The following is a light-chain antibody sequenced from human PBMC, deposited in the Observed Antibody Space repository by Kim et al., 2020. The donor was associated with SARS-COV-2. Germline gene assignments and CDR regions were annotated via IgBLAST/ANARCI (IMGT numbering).Light chain of an antibody. Sequence: GQQLTSCCAGTSSDVGSYNLVSWYQQHPGKAPKLMIYEGSKRPSGVSNRFSGSKSGNTASLTISGLQAEDEADYYCCSYAGSSTWVFGGGTQLTVL. CDR1: SSDVGSYNL. CDR2: EGS. CDR3: CSYAGSSTWV. J-gene: IGLJ3*02. V-gene: IGLV2-23*01.